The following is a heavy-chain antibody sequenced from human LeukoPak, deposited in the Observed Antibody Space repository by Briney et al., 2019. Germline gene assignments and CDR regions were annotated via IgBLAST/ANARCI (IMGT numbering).Heavy chain of an antibody. Sequence: SETLSLTCTVSGGSIGSYYWSWIRQPPGKGLECIGYIYDSGSTNYNPSLKSRVTISVDTSKNQFSLKLSSVTAADTAVYYCACLTTADAFDIWGQGTMVTVSS. CDR2: IYDSGST. D-gene: IGHD3-22*01. J-gene: IGHJ3*02. V-gene: IGHV4-59*01. CDR1: GGSIGSYY. CDR3: ACLTTADAFDI.